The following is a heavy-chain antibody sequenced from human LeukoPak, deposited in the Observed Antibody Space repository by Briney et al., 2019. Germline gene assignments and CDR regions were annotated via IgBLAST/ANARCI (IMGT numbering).Heavy chain of an antibody. J-gene: IGHJ5*02. D-gene: IGHD6-13*01. CDR3: ARAYGGYSSSWYRPTYWFDP. Sequence: SETLSLTCAVYGGSFSGYYWSWIRQPPGKGLEWIGEINRSGSTNYNPSLKSRVTISVDTSKNQFSLKLSSVTATDTAVYYCARAYGGYSSSWYRPTYWFDPWGQGTLVTVSS. V-gene: IGHV4-34*01. CDR2: INRSGST. CDR1: GGSFSGYY.